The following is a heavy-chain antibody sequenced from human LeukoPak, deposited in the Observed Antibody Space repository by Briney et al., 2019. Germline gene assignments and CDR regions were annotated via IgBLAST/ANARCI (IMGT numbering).Heavy chain of an antibody. D-gene: IGHD4/OR15-4a*01. CDR2: IYYSGST. V-gene: IGHV4-59*01. Sequence: SETLSLTCTVSGGSISSYYWSWIRQPPGKGLEWIGYIYYSGSTNYNPSLKSRVTISVDTSKNQFSLKLSSVTAADTAVYYCAGESLTSGWFDPWGQGTLVTVSS. CDR3: AGESLTSGWFDP. CDR1: GGSISSYY. J-gene: IGHJ5*02.